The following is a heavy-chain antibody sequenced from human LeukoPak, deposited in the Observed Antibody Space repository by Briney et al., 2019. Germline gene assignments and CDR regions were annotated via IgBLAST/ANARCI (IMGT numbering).Heavy chain of an antibody. CDR2: IRSSTTYV. V-gene: IGHV3-21*04. J-gene: IGHJ4*02. CDR3: AKSHHVTAIDY. D-gene: IGHD2-21*02. CDR1: GFTFSNYN. Sequence: GGSLRLSCAASGFTFSNYNMNWVRQAPGKGLEWVSSIRSSTTYVYYADSVKGRFTISRDNSKNTLYLQMNSLRADDTAVYYCAKSHHVTAIDYWGQGTLVTVSS.